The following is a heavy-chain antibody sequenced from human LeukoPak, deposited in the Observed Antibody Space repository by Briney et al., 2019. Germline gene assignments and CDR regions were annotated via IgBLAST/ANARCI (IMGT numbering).Heavy chain of an antibody. CDR3: ARGRPRWETSSVDAFDI. CDR1: GFTFSSYW. J-gene: IGHJ3*02. Sequence: GSLRLSCAASGFTFSSYWMHWVRQAPGKGLVWVSRINSDGSSTSYADSVKGRFTISRDNAKNTLYLQMNSLRAEDTAVYYCARGRPRWETSSVDAFDIWGQGTMVTVSS. D-gene: IGHD1-26*01. CDR2: INSDGSST. V-gene: IGHV3-74*01.